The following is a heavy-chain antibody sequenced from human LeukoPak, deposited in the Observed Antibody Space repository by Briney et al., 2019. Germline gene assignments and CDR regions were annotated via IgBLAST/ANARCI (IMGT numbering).Heavy chain of an antibody. V-gene: IGHV3-23*01. CDR3: AKALSFFDWLFY. CDR2: ISGSGGST. CDR1: GFTFSDYY. Sequence: PGGSLRLSCAASGFTFSDYYMSWVRQAPGKGLEWVSAISGSGGSTYYADSVKGRFTISRDNSKNTLYLQMNSLRAEDTAVYYCAKALSFFDWLFYWGQGTLVTVSS. J-gene: IGHJ4*02. D-gene: IGHD3-9*01.